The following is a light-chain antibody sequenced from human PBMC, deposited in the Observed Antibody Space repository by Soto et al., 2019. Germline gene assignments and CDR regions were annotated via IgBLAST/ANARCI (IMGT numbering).Light chain of an antibody. V-gene: IGKV1-39*01. CDR2: AAS. CDR1: QSISSY. CDR3: QQSYSTPYT. J-gene: IGKJ2*01. Sequence: DIKMTQSPSSLSASVGDRVTITCRASQSISSYLNWYQQKPGNAPKLLIYAASSLQSGVPSRFSGSGSGTDFTLTISSLQPEDFATYYCQQSYSTPYTFGQGTKLEIK.